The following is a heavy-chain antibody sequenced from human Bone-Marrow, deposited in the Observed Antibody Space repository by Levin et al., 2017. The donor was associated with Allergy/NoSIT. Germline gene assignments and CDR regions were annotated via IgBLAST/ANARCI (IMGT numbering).Heavy chain of an antibody. J-gene: IGHJ4*02. CDR2: IYNSGST. D-gene: IGHD4-17*01. CDR3: ARGVTTDY. CDR1: GASISNNY. Sequence: KASETLSLTCTVSGASISNNYWSWIRQPPGKRLEWIGYIYNSGSTNYNPSLRSRVTISVDTSKNQFSLKVSSVTAADTAVYYCARGVTTDYWGQGTLVTVSS. V-gene: IGHV4-59*01.